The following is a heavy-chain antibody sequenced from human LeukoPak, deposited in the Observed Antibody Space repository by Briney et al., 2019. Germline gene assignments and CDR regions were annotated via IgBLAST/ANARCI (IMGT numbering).Heavy chain of an antibody. Sequence: QPGESLRLSCAASGFISSNYWMHWVRQAPGKGLVWVSRINSDGSTTNYADSVKGRFTISRDNAKNTLYLQMNSVRADDTAVYYCARRYCTGGSCYADYWGQGTLVTVSP. D-gene: IGHD2-15*01. J-gene: IGHJ4*02. CDR1: GFISSNYW. V-gene: IGHV3-74*01. CDR2: INSDGSTT. CDR3: ARRYCTGGSCYADY.